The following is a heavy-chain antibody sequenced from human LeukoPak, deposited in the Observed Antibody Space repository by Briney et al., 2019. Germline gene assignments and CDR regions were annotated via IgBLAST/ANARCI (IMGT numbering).Heavy chain of an antibody. J-gene: IGHJ4*02. CDR3: ARGRYYDFWSGYYTSGPYFDY. CDR1: GGSISTFY. V-gene: IGHV4-59*01. D-gene: IGHD3-3*01. Sequence: PSETLSLTCTVSGGSISTFYWSWIRQPPGKGLEWIAYISHSGSTSYNPFLKSRVVMSVDTSKNQFSLKLSSATAADTAVYYCARGRYYDFWSGYYTSGPYFDYWGQGTLVTVSS. CDR2: ISHSGST.